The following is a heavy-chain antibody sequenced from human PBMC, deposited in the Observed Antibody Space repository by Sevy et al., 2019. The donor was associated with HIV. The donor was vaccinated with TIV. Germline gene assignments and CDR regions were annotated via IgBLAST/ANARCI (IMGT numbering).Heavy chain of an antibody. Sequence: ASVKVSCKAYGGTFSSYAISWVRQAPGQGLEWMGGIIPIFGTANYAQKFQGRVTITADESTSTAYMELSSLRSEDTAVYYCARGPDIVVVVAAIYYYGMDVWGQGTTVTVSS. CDR2: IIPIFGTA. CDR3: ARGPDIVVVVAAIYYYGMDV. V-gene: IGHV1-69*13. J-gene: IGHJ6*02. D-gene: IGHD2-15*01. CDR1: GGTFSSYA.